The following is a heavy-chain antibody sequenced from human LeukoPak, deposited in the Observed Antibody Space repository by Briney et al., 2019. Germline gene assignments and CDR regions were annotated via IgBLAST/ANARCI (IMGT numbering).Heavy chain of an antibody. Sequence: PGGSLRLSCAASGFTFSSYGMHWVRQAPGKGLEWVTVISYDGSNKYYADSVKGRFTVSRDNSKNTLYLQMNSLRAEDTAVYYCAKEDRMNYYDSGSPTWADYWGQGTLVTVSS. CDR1: GFTFSSYG. V-gene: IGHV3-30*18. J-gene: IGHJ4*02. CDR2: ISYDGSNK. D-gene: IGHD3-10*01. CDR3: AKEDRMNYYDSGSPTWADY.